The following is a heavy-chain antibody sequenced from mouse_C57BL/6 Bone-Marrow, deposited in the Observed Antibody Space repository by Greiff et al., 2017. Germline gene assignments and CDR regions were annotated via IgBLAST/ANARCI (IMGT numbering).Heavy chain of an antibody. CDR3: TIYGYDGSYAVDY. D-gene: IGHD2-2*01. CDR1: GYTFTSYW. J-gene: IGHJ4*01. V-gene: IGHV1-5*01. CDR2: IDPGNSDT. Sequence: EVQLQQSGTVLARPGASVKMSCKTSGYTFTSYWMHWVNQRPGQGLEWIGAIDPGNSDTSYNQKFKGKAKLTAVTSASTAYMELSSLTTEDSAVYYCTIYGYDGSYAVDYWGQGTSVTVSS.